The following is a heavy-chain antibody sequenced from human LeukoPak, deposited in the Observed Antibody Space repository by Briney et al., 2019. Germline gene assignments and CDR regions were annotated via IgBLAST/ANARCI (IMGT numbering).Heavy chain of an antibody. V-gene: IGHV3-66*02. Sequence: QTGGSLRLSCAASGFTVSTNHMSWVRQAPGKGLEWVSAIYSGGSTYYADSVKGRFTISRDNSKNTLYLQMNSLRAEDTAVYYCARGLRSGVTASDYWGQGTLVTVSS. D-gene: IGHD2-21*02. CDR1: GFTVSTNH. CDR2: IYSGGST. J-gene: IGHJ4*02. CDR3: ARGLRSGVTASDY.